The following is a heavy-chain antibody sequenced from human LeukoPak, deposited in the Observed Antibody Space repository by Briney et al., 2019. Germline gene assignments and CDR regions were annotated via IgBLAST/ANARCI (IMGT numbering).Heavy chain of an antibody. CDR1: GFTFSSYE. V-gene: IGHV3-48*03. CDR2: ISSSGSTI. CDR3: ASKGRYCSGGSCYGPWGYYFDY. D-gene: IGHD2-15*01. J-gene: IGHJ4*02. Sequence: GGSLILSCAASGFTFSSYEMNWVRQAPGKGLEWVSYISSSGSTIYYADSVKGRFTISRDNAKNSLYLQMNSLRAEDTAVYYCASKGRYCSGGSCYGPWGYYFDYWGQGTLVTVSS.